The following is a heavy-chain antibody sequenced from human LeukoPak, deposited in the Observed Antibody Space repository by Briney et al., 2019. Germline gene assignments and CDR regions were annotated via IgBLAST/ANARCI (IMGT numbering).Heavy chain of an antibody. CDR3: AREFRLWKTFDM. Sequence: PGGSLRLSCAASGFTFSSYWMNWVRHAPGKGLVWVSHINTDGSTTTYADSVKGRFTISRDNAKNTLYLQVNSLRAEDTAVYYCAREFRLWKTFDMWGQGTMVTVSS. D-gene: IGHD2-21*01. J-gene: IGHJ3*02. CDR1: GFTFSSYW. V-gene: IGHV3-74*01. CDR2: INTDGSTT.